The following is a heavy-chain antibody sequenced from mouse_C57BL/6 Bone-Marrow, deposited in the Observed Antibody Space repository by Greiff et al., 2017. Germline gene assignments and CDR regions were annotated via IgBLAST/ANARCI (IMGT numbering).Heavy chain of an antibody. Sequence: QVQLKQPGAELVKPGASVKVSCKASGYTFTSYWMHWVKQRPGQGLEWIGRIHPSDSDTNYNQKFKGKATLTADKSSSTAYMELRSLTSEDSTVYFCARDDGYPLYYYAMDYWGQGTSVTVSS. CDR2: IHPSDSDT. V-gene: IGHV1-74*01. D-gene: IGHD2-3*01. CDR1: GYTFTSYW. CDR3: ARDDGYPLYYYAMDY. J-gene: IGHJ4*01.